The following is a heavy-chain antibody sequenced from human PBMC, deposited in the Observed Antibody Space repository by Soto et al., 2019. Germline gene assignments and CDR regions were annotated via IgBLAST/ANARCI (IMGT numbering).Heavy chain of an antibody. Sequence: QVQLVQSGAEVKKPGSSVKVSCKASGGTFSSYTISWVRQAPGQGLEWMGRIIPILGIANYSQKFQGRVTITADKSTSTVYMELSSLRSEDTAVYYCARGVGYFDYWGQGTLVTVSS. CDR3: ARGVGYFDY. J-gene: IGHJ4*02. CDR1: GGTFSSYT. V-gene: IGHV1-69*02. CDR2: IIPILGIA.